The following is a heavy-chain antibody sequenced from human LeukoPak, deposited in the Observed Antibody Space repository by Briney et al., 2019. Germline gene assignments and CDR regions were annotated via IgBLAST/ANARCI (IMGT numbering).Heavy chain of an antibody. D-gene: IGHD2-8*01. Sequence: GGSLRLSCAASGFTFSSYGMHWVRQAPGKGLEWVSGISGSGAGTYYADSVKGRFTISRDNSKNTLYLQMNSLRAEDTAVYYCAKMVREFYTISYYFDYWGQGTQVTVSS. CDR1: GFTFSSYG. CDR3: AKMVREFYTISYYFDY. CDR2: ISGSGAGT. J-gene: IGHJ4*02. V-gene: IGHV3-23*01.